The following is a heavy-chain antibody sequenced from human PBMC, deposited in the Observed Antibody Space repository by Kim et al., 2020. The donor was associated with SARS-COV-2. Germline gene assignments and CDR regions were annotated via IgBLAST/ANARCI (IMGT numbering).Heavy chain of an antibody. V-gene: IGHV1-58*01. J-gene: IGHJ6*02. CDR2: IVVGSGNT. CDR3: AARGPTHYYYGSGMDYYYGMDV. D-gene: IGHD3-10*01. CDR1: GFTFTSSA. Sequence: SVKVSCKASGFTFTSSAVQWVRQARGQRLEWIGWIVVGSGNTNYAQKFQERVTITRDMSTSTAYMELSSLRSEDTAVYYCAARGPTHYYYGSGMDYYYGMDVWGQGTTVTVSS.